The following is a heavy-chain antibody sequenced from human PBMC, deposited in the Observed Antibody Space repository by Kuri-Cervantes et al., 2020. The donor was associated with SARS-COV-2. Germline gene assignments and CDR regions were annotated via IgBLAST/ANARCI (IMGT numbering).Heavy chain of an antibody. CDR2: ISYDGSNK. V-gene: IGHV3-30-3*01. Sequence: GGSLRLSCAASGFTFSSYAMHWVRQAPGKGLEWVAVISYDGSNKYYADSVKGRFTISRDNSKNTLHLQMNSLRAEDTAVYYCARGNDFWSGRDWYFDLWGRGTLVTVSS. D-gene: IGHD3-3*01. J-gene: IGHJ2*01. CDR1: GFTFSSYA. CDR3: ARGNDFWSGRDWYFDL.